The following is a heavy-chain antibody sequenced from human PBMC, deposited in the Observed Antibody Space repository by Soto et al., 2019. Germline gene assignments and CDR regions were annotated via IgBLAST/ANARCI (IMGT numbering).Heavy chain of an antibody. V-gene: IGHV4-4*07. CDR3: ASQDYDKSVYYFDY. D-gene: IGHD3-22*01. J-gene: IGHJ4*02. CDR2: IYNGGIP. Sequence: QVEMQESGPGLLKPSETLSLTCTVSGGSVSSQYWSWIRQPAGKGLEWIGRIYNGGIPLIHPSLESRVAFSLDTSKNQFSLTLSSVTAADTAIYYCASQDYDKSVYYFDYWGRGTLVTVSS. CDR1: GGSVSSQY.